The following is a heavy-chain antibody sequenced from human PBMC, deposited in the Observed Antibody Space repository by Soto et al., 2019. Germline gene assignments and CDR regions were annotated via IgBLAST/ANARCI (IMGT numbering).Heavy chain of an antibody. CDR1: GFTFSSYS. J-gene: IGHJ4*01. Sequence: EVQLVESGGGLVQPGGSLRLSCAASGFTFSSYSMNWVRQAPGKGLEWVSCIGTSSSTIYYADSVKGRFTISRDNAKNSLYLQMNGLRDQDTAVYYCARVSRWDDNDFDWGHGPLVTVSS. CDR3: ARVSRWDDNDFD. D-gene: IGHD3-3*01. V-gene: IGHV3-48*02. CDR2: IGTSSSTI.